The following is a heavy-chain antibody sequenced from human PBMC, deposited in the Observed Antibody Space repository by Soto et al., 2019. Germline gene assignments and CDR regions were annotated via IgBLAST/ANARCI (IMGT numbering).Heavy chain of an antibody. V-gene: IGHV4-30-4*01. CDR2: IDYSGST. J-gene: IGHJ5*02. D-gene: IGHD3-22*01. Sequence: QVQLQESGPGLVKPSQTLSLTCTVSGGSISSGDYYWSWIRQPPGKGLEWMGYIDYSGSTYYNPSLKRRVTISVDTSNNPFSLKLSSVTAADTAVYYCARALYYYDSSGYYQNWFDPWGQGTLVTVSS. CDR3: ARALYYYDSSGYYQNWFDP. CDR1: GGSISSGDYY.